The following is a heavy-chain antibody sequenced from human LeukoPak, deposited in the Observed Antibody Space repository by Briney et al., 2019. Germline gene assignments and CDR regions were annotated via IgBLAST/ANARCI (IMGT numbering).Heavy chain of an antibody. J-gene: IGHJ6*03. V-gene: IGHV1-8*01. CDR3: ARGRSSGSYYNWYYYYYYIDV. Sequence: GASVKVSCKASAYTFTSYDINWVRQATGQGLEWMGWMNPNSGNTGYAQKFQGRVTMTRNTSISTAYMELSSLRSEDTAVYYCARGRSSGSYYNWYYYYYYIDVWGKGTTVTVSS. CDR2: MNPNSGNT. CDR1: AYTFTSYD. D-gene: IGHD3-10*01.